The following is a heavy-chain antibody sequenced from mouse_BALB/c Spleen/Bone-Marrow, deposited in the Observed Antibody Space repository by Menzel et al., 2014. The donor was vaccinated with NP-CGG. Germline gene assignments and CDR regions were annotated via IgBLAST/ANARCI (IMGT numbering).Heavy chain of an antibody. CDR1: GFNIKDTY. Sequence: VQLQQSGAELVKPGASVKLSCTASGFNIKDTYMHWVKQRPEQGLEWIGRIDPANGNTKYDPKFQGKATITADTSSNTAYLQLSSLTSEDAAVYYCARDSPYAMDYWGQGTSVTVSS. V-gene: IGHV14-3*02. CDR3: ARDSPYAMDY. CDR2: IDPANGNT. J-gene: IGHJ4*01.